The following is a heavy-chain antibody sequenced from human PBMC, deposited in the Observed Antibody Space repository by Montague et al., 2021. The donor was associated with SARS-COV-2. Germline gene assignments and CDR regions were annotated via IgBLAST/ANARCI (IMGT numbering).Heavy chain of an antibody. D-gene: IGHD4-17*01. CDR1: GFTFRNYA. V-gene: IGHV3-30-3*01. CDR3: ARGSFGDSDDYEGWFDP. J-gene: IGHJ5*02. CDR2: ISDDGSKK. Sequence: SLRLSCAGSGFTFRNYAMHWVRQAPGKGLEWLAVISDDGSKKNYADSVKGRFTISRDNSKNTLSLQMISLRLEDTALYYCARGSFGDSDDYEGWFDPWGQGTLVTVSS.